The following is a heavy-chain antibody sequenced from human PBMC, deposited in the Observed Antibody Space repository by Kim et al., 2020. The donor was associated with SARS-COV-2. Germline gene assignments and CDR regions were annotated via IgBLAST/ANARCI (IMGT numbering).Heavy chain of an antibody. J-gene: IGHJ3*02. CDR3: ARVGSSRHYYDSSGYYYTGAVDI. D-gene: IGHD3-22*01. Sequence: GGSLRLSCAASGFTFSDYYMSWIRQAPGKGLEWVSYISSSDSTIYYADSVKGRFTISRDNAKNSLYLQMNSLRAEDTAVYYCARVGSSRHYYDSSGYYYTGAVDIWGQGTMVTVSS. CDR2: ISSSDSTI. CDR1: GFTFSDYY. V-gene: IGHV3-11*01.